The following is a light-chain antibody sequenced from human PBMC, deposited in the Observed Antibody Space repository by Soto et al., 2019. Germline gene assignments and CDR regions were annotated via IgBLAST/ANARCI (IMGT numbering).Light chain of an antibody. J-gene: IGKJ1*01. Sequence: DIQMTQSPSTLSASVGDRVTSTCRASQSISNWVAWYQQKPGKAPKLLIYRASSLQSGVPSRLSGSGSGTEFPLTISSLQPGDVATYYCQEYKGTFGQGTRVEIK. CDR3: QEYKGT. CDR2: RAS. V-gene: IGKV1-5*03. CDR1: QSISNW.